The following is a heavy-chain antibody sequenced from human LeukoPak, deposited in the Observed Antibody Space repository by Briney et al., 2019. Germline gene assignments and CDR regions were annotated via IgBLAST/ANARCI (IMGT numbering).Heavy chain of an antibody. V-gene: IGHV4-38-2*02. CDR2: IYHSGST. CDR3: ARVRYDILTGYYYYMDV. Sequence: SETLSLTCTVSGYSISSGYYWGWIRQPPGKGLEWLGSIYHSGSTYYNPSLKSRVTISVDTSKNQFSLRLSSVTAADTAVYYCARVRYDILTGYYYYMDVWGKGTTVTISS. CDR1: GYSISSGYY. D-gene: IGHD3-9*01. J-gene: IGHJ6*03.